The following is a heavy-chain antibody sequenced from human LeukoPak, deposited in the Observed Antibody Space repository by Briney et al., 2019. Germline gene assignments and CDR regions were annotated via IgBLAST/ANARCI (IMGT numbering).Heavy chain of an antibody. Sequence: ASVKVSCKASGYTFTGYYTHWVRQAPGQGLEWMGRINPNSGGTNYAQKFQGRVTMTRDTSISTAYMELSRLRSDDTAVYYCARVVGASEYFQNWGQGTLVTVSS. D-gene: IGHD1-26*01. CDR3: ARVVGASEYFQN. J-gene: IGHJ1*01. CDR1: GYTFTGYY. CDR2: INPNSGGT. V-gene: IGHV1-2*06.